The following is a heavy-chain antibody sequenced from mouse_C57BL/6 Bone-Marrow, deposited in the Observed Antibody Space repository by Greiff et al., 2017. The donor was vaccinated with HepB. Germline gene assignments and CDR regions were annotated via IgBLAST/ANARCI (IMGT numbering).Heavy chain of an antibody. V-gene: IGHV14-3*01. Sequence: EVQVVESVAELVRPGASVKLSCTASGFNIKNTYMHWVKQRPEQGLEWIGRIDPANDNTKYAPKFQGKGTITADTSSNPAYLQLSSLTSEDTAIYYCAPNYYGSSLGYFDYWGQGTTLTVSS. D-gene: IGHD1-1*01. CDR2: IDPANDNT. CDR3: APNYYGSSLGYFDY. J-gene: IGHJ2*01. CDR1: GFNIKNTY.